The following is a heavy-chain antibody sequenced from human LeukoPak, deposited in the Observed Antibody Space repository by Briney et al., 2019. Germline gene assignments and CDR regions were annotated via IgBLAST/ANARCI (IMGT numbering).Heavy chain of an antibody. D-gene: IGHD3-22*01. V-gene: IGHV4-34*01. Sequence: PSETLSLTCAVYGGSFSGYYWSWIRQPPGKGLEWIGEINHSGSTNYNPSPKSRVTISVDASKNQFSLKLSSVTAADTAVYYCARGDNYDSSQTFDYWGQGTLVTVSS. CDR1: GGSFSGYY. CDR2: INHSGST. J-gene: IGHJ4*02. CDR3: ARGDNYDSSQTFDY.